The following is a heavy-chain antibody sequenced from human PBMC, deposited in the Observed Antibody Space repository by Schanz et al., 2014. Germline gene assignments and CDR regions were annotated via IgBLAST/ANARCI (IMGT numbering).Heavy chain of an antibody. CDR1: GITFSGYS. D-gene: IGHD1-7*01. CDR3: ARELLTPYDYYYMDV. V-gene: IGHV3-66*02. CDR2: IYSNGST. J-gene: IGHJ6*03. Sequence: EVQLVESGGGLAQPGGSLRLSCAASGITFSGYSMNWVRQAPGKGLEWVSLIYSNGSTYYADSVKGRFIISRDNSKNTQCLQMNSLRAEDTDGYYCARELLTPYDYYYMDVWGKGTTVTVSS.